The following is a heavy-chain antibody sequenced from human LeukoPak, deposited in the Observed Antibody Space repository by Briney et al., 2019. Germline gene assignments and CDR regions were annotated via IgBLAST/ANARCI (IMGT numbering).Heavy chain of an antibody. D-gene: IGHD3-3*01. CDR2: ISGSGGNT. J-gene: IGHJ3*02. Sequence: GGSLSLSCAASGFSFSSYAMTWVRQAPGKGLEWVSGISGSGGNTYYADSVKGRFTISRDNAKKSMYLQMSGLRVEDTAVYYCARRDWFSGAVRAFEIWAQGTMVTVSS. V-gene: IGHV3-23*01. CDR3: ARRDWFSGAVRAFEI. CDR1: GFSFSSYA.